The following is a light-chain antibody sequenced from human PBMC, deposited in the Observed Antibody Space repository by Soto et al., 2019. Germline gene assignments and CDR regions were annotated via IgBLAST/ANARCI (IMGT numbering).Light chain of an antibody. CDR1: QSVLYSSNNNNY. CDR3: QQYYSIPYT. Sequence: DIVMTQAPDSLAVSLGERATINCKSSQSVLYSSNNNNYLAWYQQTPGQPTKLLIYWASTRESGVPDRVSGSGSGTAFTLTITSLKAEDVEVYYCQQYYSIPYTFGQGTKLEIK. J-gene: IGKJ2*01. V-gene: IGKV4-1*01. CDR2: WAS.